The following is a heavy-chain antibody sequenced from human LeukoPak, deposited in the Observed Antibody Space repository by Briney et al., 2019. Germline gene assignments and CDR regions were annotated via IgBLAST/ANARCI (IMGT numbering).Heavy chain of an antibody. J-gene: IGHJ6*03. CDR1: GFTVSSNY. V-gene: IGHV3-53*01. CDR3: ARSSRYFDWLLSRSYYYYMDV. CDR2: IYSGGST. D-gene: IGHD3-9*01. Sequence: GGSLRLSCAASGFTVSSNYMSWVRQAPGKGLEWVSVIYSGGSTYYADSVKGRFTIPRDNSKNTLYLQMNSLRAEDTAVYYCARSSRYFDWLLSRSYYYYMDVWGKGTTVTISS.